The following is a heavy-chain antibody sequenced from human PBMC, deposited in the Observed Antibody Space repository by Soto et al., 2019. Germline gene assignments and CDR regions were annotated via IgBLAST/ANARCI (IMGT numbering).Heavy chain of an antibody. V-gene: IGHV3-33*01. D-gene: IGHD3-22*01. Sequence: QVQLVESGGGVVQPGRSLRLSCAASGFTFSSYGMHWVRQAPGKGLEWVAVIWYDGSNKYYADSVKGRFTISRDNSKNPLYRKINSLRAGDRAVYYGGRDNDSSVYPRYYFDSGGQGPLVPVPS. CDR1: GFTFSSYG. J-gene: IGHJ4*02. CDR2: IWYDGSNK. CDR3: GRDNDSSVYPRYYFDS.